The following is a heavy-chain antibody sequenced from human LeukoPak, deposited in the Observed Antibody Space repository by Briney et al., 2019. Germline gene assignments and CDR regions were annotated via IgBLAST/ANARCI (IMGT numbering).Heavy chain of an antibody. J-gene: IGHJ5*02. V-gene: IGHV3-23*01. CDR2: ISPSASHR. CDR1: GFPFSDYA. Sequence: GGSLRLSCAASGFPFSDYAMTWVRQAPGKGLEWVAAISPSASHRYYADFVGGRFTISRDNSKNTLDLQMSGLRAEDTAVYYCVKDRFGSSDPWGQGTLVTVSS. CDR3: VKDRFGSSDP. D-gene: IGHD3-10*01.